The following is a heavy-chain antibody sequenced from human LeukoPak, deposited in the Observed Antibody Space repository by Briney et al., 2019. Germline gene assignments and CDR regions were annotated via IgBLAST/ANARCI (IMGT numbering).Heavy chain of an antibody. CDR1: GFTFSSYA. Sequence: GGSLRLSCAASGFTFSSYAMSWVRQAPGKGLEWVSAVSGSGGSTHYADSVKGRFTISRDNSKNTLYLQMNSLRAEDTAVYYCAKQARIFEGHFDYWGQGTLVTVSS. CDR3: AKQARIFEGHFDY. J-gene: IGHJ4*02. D-gene: IGHD2-15*01. CDR2: VSGSGGST. V-gene: IGHV3-23*01.